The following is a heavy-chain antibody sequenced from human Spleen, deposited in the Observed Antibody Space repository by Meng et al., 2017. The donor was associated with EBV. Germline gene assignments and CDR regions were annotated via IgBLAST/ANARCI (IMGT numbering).Heavy chain of an antibody. Sequence: VQVVESGAEVQKPGSSVKVFCKVSGGTFSNYGISWVRQAPGQGLEWMGGIIPMYGNTNYPQTLQGRVTITADKSTTTVYMELSSLRSDDTAVYYCAREASQSYFSSWFDPWGQGTLVTVSS. CDR3: AREASQSYFSSWFDP. V-gene: IGHV1-69*06. D-gene: IGHD3-10*01. CDR2: IIPMYGNT. CDR1: GGTFSNYG. J-gene: IGHJ5*02.